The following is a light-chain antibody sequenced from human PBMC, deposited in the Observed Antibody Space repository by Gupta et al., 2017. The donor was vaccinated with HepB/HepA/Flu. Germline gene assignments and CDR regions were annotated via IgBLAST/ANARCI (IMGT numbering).Light chain of an antibody. CDR1: QSFTSGY. J-gene: IGKJ4*01. CDR2: GAS. CDR3: QHYDFSIPLS. V-gene: IGKV3-20*01. Sequence: EIVLTQSPGTLSLSPGERATLSCRASQSFTSGYLAWYQQKPGQAPRLLIYGASRRATDIPDRFSGSGYGTDFTLTISRREPEDFAVYYCQHYDFSIPLSFGGGTKVEMK.